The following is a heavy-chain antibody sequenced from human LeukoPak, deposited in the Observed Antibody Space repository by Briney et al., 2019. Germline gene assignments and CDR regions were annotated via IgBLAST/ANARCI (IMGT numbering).Heavy chain of an antibody. Sequence: SETLSLTSAVYGGSFCGYYWSWLRQPPGKGLEWIGEINHSGSTNYNPSLKSRVTISVDTSNNQFSRKLKSATAADTAVYYCAIGLRYPPFYYYGMDVWGQGTTVTVSS. V-gene: IGHV4-34*01. J-gene: IGHJ6*02. CDR1: GGSFCGYY. CDR2: INHSGST. CDR3: AIGLRYPPFYYYGMDV. D-gene: IGHD3-9*01.